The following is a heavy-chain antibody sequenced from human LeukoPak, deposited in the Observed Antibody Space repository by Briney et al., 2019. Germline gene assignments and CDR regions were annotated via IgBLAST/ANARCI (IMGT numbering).Heavy chain of an antibody. CDR1: GLTFRTFA. V-gene: IGHV3-30*03. Sequence: GRSLSLSCAASGLTFRTFAMHWVRQAPGKGVEWGAMISYDGSYQYSLDSVKDRFTVSRDNSENTVDLQMTSLRPDDTAVYYCARQSFTPGLGALYAFDIWGQGTNVTVSS. D-gene: IGHD2-15*01. J-gene: IGHJ3*02. CDR3: ARQSFTPGLGALYAFDI. CDR2: ISYDGSYQ.